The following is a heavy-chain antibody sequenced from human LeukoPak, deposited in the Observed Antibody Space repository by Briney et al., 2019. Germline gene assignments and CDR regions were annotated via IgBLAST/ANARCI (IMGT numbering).Heavy chain of an antibody. CDR2: ISYDGSNK. CDR1: GFTFSSYA. J-gene: IGHJ4*02. D-gene: IGHD5-24*01. Sequence: GGSLRLSCAASGFTFSSYAMHWVRRAPGKGLEWVAVISYDGSNKYYADSVKGRFTISRDNSKNTLYLQMNSLRAEDTAVYYCARDVEMATITFVDYWGQGTLVTVSS. V-gene: IGHV3-30*04. CDR3: ARDVEMATITFVDY.